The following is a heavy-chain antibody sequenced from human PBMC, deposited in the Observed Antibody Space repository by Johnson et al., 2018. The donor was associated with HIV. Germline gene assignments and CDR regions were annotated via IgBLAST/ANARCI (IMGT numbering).Heavy chain of an antibody. J-gene: IGHJ3*02. V-gene: IGHV3-7*05. CDR2: INQDGSEK. D-gene: IGHD6-13*01. CDR3: ARHWAAAGRDAFDI. Sequence: VQMVESGVALVQPGGPLRIYCAASGCTFRSYRMSWVRQAPGKGLEWVANINQDGSEKYYVDSVKGRFTISRDSAKNSLYLQMNSLRAEDTAVYYCARHWAAAGRDAFDIWGQGTMVSVSS. CDR1: GCTFRSYR.